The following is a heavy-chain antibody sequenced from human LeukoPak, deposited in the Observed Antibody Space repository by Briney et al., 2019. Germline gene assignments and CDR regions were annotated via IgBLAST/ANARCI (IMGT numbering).Heavy chain of an antibody. CDR2: IIPIFGTA. D-gene: IGHD6-19*01. CDR3: ARLAVAGTVPFDY. V-gene: IGHV1-69*13. CDR1: GGTFSSYA. Sequence: SVKVSCKASGGTFSSYAISWVRQAPGQGLEWMGGIIPIFGTANYAQKFQGRVTIAADESTSTAYMELSSLRSEDTAVYYCARLAVAGTVPFDYWGQGTLVTVSS. J-gene: IGHJ4*02.